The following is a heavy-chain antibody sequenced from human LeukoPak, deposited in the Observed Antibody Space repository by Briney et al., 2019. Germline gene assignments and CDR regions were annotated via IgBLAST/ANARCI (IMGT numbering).Heavy chain of an antibody. Sequence: GGSLRLSCAASGFTFSSYAMSWVRQAPGKGLKWVSVISASDSSTYYADSVKGRFSISRDNSKNTLYLQMNSLKAEDTAIYYCAKLPNTGSYFYYWGQGTLVTVSS. CDR3: AKLPNTGSYFYY. CDR1: GFTFSSYA. D-gene: IGHD1-26*01. CDR2: ISASDSST. J-gene: IGHJ4*02. V-gene: IGHV3-23*01.